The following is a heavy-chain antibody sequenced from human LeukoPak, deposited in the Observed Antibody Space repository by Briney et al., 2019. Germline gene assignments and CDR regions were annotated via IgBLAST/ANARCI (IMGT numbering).Heavy chain of an antibody. V-gene: IGHV3-30*04. Sequence: GGSLRLSCTASGFIFSNYAMHWVRQAPGKGLEWVALISHDVNNKFYADSVKGRFTISRDNSKNTLYLQMNGLRPDDSATYYCAREVPADYWGQGTLVTVSS. J-gene: IGHJ4*02. CDR3: AREVPADY. CDR1: GFIFSNYA. CDR2: ISHDVNNK.